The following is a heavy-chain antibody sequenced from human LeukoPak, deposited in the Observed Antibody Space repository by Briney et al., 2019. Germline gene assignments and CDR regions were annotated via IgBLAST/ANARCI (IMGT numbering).Heavy chain of an antibody. Sequence: ASVKVSCKASGYTFTSYYMHWVRQAPGQGLEWMGIINPSGGSTSYAQKFQGRVTMTRDTSTSTVYMELSSLRSEDTAVYYCARAVGTMVRGGNWFDPWGQGTLVTVSS. J-gene: IGHJ5*02. CDR2: INPSGGST. CDR3: ARAVGTMVRGGNWFDP. D-gene: IGHD3-10*01. V-gene: IGHV1-46*01. CDR1: GYTFTSYY.